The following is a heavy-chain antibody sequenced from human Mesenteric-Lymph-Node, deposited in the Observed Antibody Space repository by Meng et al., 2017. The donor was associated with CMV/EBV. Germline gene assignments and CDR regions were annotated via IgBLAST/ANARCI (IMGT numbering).Heavy chain of an antibody. J-gene: IGHJ3*02. V-gene: IGHV3-23*01. Sequence: GESLKISCAASGFTFSSYAMSWVRQAPGKGLEWVSAISGSGGSTYYADSVKGRFTISRDNSKNTLYLQMNSLRAEDTAVYYCAKDRDCSSTSCYTFGAFDIWGQGTMVTVSS. CDR1: GFTFSSYA. CDR3: AKDRDCSSTSCYTFGAFDI. CDR2: ISGSGGST. D-gene: IGHD2-2*02.